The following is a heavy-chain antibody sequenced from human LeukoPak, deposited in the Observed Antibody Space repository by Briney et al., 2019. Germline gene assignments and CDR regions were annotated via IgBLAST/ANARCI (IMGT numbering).Heavy chain of an antibody. Sequence: QPGGSLRLSCAASGFTFSSYWMSWVRQTPGKGLEWVAKISEDGSEKYYVDSVKGRFIISRDNAKKSLYLQMNSLRTEETAVYYCARGWGYSGYDLDYWGQGTLVTVSS. CDR3: ARGWGYSGYDLDY. CDR2: ISEDGSEK. CDR1: GFTFSSYW. J-gene: IGHJ4*02. V-gene: IGHV3-7*01. D-gene: IGHD5-12*01.